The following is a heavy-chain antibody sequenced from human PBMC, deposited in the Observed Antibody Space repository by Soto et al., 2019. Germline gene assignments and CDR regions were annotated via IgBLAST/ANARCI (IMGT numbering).Heavy chain of an antibody. J-gene: IGHJ4*02. V-gene: IGHV4-30-2*01. CDR3: VRVPDY. CDR1: GGSISSGGYS. Sequence: QLQLQEPGSGLVKPSQTLSLTCAVSGGSISSGGYSWSWIRQPPGKGLDWIGYIYHSGSTYYNPSLKSRVTISVDRSKNQFSLKLSSVTAADTAVYYCVRVPDYWGQGTLVTVSS. CDR2: IYHSGST.